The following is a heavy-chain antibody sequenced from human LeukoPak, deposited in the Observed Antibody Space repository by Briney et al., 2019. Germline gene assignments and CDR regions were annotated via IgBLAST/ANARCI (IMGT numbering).Heavy chain of an antibody. CDR2: INHSGST. J-gene: IGHJ6*03. D-gene: IGHD6-13*01. CDR3: ARGSEVQQQLVYYYYYMDV. Sequence: SETLSLTCAVYVGSFRSYYWTWIRQPPGKGLEWIGEINHSGSTNFTPSLKSRVTISVDTSKNQFSLKLSSVTAADTAVYYCARGSEVQQQLVYYYYYMDVWGKGTTVTVSS. V-gene: IGHV4-34*01. CDR1: VGSFRSYY.